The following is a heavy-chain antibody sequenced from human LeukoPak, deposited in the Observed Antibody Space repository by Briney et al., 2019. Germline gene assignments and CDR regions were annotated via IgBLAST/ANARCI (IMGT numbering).Heavy chain of an antibody. CDR3: ARIGAGSSRDY. Sequence: GGSLRLSCAASGFTFTIFAMTWVRPAPGKGRWWVSSFVGSSSTYYADSLTGRFTISRDNAKNSLYLQMNSLRAEDTAVYYCARIGAGSSRDYWGQRTLVTVSS. J-gene: IGHJ4*02. CDR2: FVGSSST. D-gene: IGHD6-13*01. V-gene: IGHV3-21*01. CDR1: GFTFTIFA.